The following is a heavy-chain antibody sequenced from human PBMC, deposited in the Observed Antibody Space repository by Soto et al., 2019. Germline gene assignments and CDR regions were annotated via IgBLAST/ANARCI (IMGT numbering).Heavy chain of an antibody. J-gene: IGHJ6*02. CDR1: GYTFTSYA. V-gene: IGHV1-3*01. D-gene: IGHD1-26*01. Sequence: GASVKVSCKASGYTFTSYAMHWVRQAPGQRLEWMGWINAGNGNTKYSQKFQGRVTITRDTSASTAYMELSSLRSEDTAVYYCAREVSEELPSLDYYYGLDVWGQGTTVPVSS. CDR3: AREVSEELPSLDYYYGLDV. CDR2: INAGNGNT.